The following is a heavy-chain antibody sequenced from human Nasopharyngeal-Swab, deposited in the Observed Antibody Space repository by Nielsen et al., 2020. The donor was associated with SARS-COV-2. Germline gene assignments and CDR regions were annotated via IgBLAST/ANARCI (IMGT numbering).Heavy chain of an antibody. D-gene: IGHD3-22*01. CDR3: AKGTSDYYDTSGNDK. V-gene: IGHV3-53*01. CDR1: GFTVTNNY. Sequence: GGSLRLSCAASGFTVTNNYMTWVRQVPGKGLEWISHIYASGDTHTADAVKGRFTISRDSSENTLFLQMNSLRAEDTAVYYCAKGTSDYYDTSGNDKWGQGTLVTVSS. CDR2: IYASGDT. J-gene: IGHJ4*02.